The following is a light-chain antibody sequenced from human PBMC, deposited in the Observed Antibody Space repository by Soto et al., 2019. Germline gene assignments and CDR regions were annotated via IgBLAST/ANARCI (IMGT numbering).Light chain of an antibody. Sequence: EIVLTQSPATLSLSPRERATLSCRASQFVTNNVAWYQQKPGQAPRLLISDGSNRASDIPARFVGSGSGTDFTLTSTGLQSDDFAVDFSQQRDDLYTVGQGTKLQFK. CDR2: DGS. CDR1: QFVTNN. V-gene: IGKV3-11*01. J-gene: IGKJ2*01. CDR3: QQRDDLYT.